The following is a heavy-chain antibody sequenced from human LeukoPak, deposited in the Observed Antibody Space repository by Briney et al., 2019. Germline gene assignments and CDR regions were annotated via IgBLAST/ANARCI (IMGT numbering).Heavy chain of an antibody. CDR1: GFTFRNYD. CDR2: IDTVGDT. D-gene: IGHD2-2*01. Sequence: PGGSLRLSCAASGFTFRNYDMHWVRQATGKGLEWVSRIDTVGDTYYADSVKGRFTISRDNAKNTLYLQMNSLRAEDTAVYYCARVKQGYQLPSLTSYYYTDVWGKGTTVTISS. CDR3: ARVKQGYQLPSLTSYYYTDV. V-gene: IGHV3-13*01. J-gene: IGHJ6*03.